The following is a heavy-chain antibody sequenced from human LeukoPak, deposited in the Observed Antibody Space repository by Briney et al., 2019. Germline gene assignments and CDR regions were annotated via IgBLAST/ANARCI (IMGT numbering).Heavy chain of an antibody. V-gene: IGHV3-23*01. Sequence: GGSLRLSCAASGFTFSSYAMSWVRQAPGKGLEWVSAISGSGGSTYYADSVKGRFTISRDNSKNTLYLQMNSLRAEDTAVYYCAKDSGGYWPVVIVATILWDYWGQGTLVTVSS. D-gene: IGHD5-12*01. J-gene: IGHJ4*02. CDR2: ISGSGGST. CDR1: GFTFSSYA. CDR3: AKDSGGYWPVVIVATILWDY.